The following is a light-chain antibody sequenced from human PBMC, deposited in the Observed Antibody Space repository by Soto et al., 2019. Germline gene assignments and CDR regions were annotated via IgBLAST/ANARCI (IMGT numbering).Light chain of an antibody. Sequence: QSALTQPASVSGSPGQSITISCTGTSSDVGAYNYVSWYQQHPGKAPKLMISEVSNRPSGISNRFSGSKSANTASLTISGLQAEDEADYYCTSSTISSTWVFGGGTKLTVL. J-gene: IGLJ3*02. CDR1: SSDVGAYNY. CDR3: TSSTISSTWV. V-gene: IGLV2-14*01. CDR2: EVS.